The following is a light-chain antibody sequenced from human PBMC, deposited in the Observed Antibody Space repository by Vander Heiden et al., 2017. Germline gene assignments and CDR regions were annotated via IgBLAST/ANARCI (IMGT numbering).Light chain of an antibody. V-gene: IGLV3-19*01. CDR2: GKN. CDR3: NSRDSSGDRWV. CDR1: SLRSYY. Sequence: SSELTQDPAVSVALGQTVRITCQGDSLRSYYATWYQQKPGQAPVLVIYGKNNRPSGIPDRFSGSSSGNTASLTTTGAQAEEEADYYCNSRDSSGDRWVFGGGTKLTVL. J-gene: IGLJ3*02.